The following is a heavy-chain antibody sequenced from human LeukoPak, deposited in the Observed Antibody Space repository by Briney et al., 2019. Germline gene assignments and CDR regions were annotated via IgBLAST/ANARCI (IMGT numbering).Heavy chain of an antibody. Sequence: SQTLSLTCAISGDSVSSSSAAWNCITQSPSRGLECLGRTYYRSKWYNDYAVSVKSRITINPETSKNQFSLQLNSVTPEDTAVYYCARDSGDGDYTPDMDLWGKGTTVTVSS. CDR3: ARDSGDGDYTPDMDL. CDR2: TYYRSKWYN. V-gene: IGHV6-1*01. D-gene: IGHD2-21*02. CDR1: GDSVSSSSAA. J-gene: IGHJ6*03.